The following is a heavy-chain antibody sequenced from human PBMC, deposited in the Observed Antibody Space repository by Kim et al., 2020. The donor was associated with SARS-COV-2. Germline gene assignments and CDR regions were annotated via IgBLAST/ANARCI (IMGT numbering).Heavy chain of an antibody. CDR3: AKVVGSWYAFDY. Sequence: YADAVKCRFTISRDKSKNTLYLQMNSLRAEDTAVYYCAKVVGSWYAFDYWGQGTLVTVSS. D-gene: IGHD6-13*01. V-gene: IGHV3-23*01. J-gene: IGHJ4*02.